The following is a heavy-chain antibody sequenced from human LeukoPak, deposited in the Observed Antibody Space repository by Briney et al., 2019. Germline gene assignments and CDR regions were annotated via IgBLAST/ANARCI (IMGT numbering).Heavy chain of an antibody. D-gene: IGHD7-27*01. CDR1: GFTFSSYS. Sequence: GGSLRLSCAASGFTFSSYSMNWVRQAPGKGLEWVSYISSSSSTIYYADSVKGRFTISRDNVKNSLYLQMNSLRAEDTAVYYCARDPLGHYYYYGMDVWDQGTTVTVSS. CDR3: ARDPLGHYYYYGMDV. J-gene: IGHJ6*02. CDR2: ISSSSSTI. V-gene: IGHV3-48*01.